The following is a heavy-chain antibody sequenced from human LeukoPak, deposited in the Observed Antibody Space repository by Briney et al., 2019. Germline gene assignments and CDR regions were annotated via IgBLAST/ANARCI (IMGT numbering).Heavy chain of an antibody. CDR2: ISGSDGRT. Sequence: QPGGSLRLSCAASGFTFSDYYMSWVRQAPGKGLDWVSGISGSDGRTYYADSVKGRFTISRDNSKNTLYLQMNSLRAEDTAVYYCAKERSGIPAAANYWGQGTLVTVSS. CDR1: GFTFSDYY. V-gene: IGHV3-23*01. J-gene: IGHJ4*02. CDR3: AKERSGIPAAANY. D-gene: IGHD6-13*01.